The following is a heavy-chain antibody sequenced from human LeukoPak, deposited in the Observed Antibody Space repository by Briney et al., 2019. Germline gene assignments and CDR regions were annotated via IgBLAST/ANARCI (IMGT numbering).Heavy chain of an antibody. CDR2: IKSRTDGGTT. CDR1: GFTFSNAW. V-gene: IGHV3-15*01. Sequence: GGSLRLSCAASGFTFSNAWMNWVRQAPGKGLEWVGRIKSRTDGGTTDYTAPVKGRFTISRDNAKNSLYLQMNSLRAEDTAVYYCARDLKAAAGSGAYYYYGMDVWGQGTTVTVSS. D-gene: IGHD6-13*01. CDR3: ARDLKAAAGSGAYYYYGMDV. J-gene: IGHJ6*02.